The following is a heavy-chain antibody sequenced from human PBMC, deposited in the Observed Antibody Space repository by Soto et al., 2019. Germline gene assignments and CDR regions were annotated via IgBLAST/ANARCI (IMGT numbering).Heavy chain of an antibody. V-gene: IGHV1-3*01. CDR2: INAAIGNT. CDR1: GYTFTNYA. CDR3: ARRNVYGSGSYPFDY. Sequence: GASVKVSCKASGYTFTNYAMHWVRQAPGQRLEWMGWINAAIGNTKYSQEFQGSVTITRDTSANTAYMELSSLRSEDTAVYYCARRNVYGSGSYPFDYWGQGTLVTGSS. D-gene: IGHD3-10*01. J-gene: IGHJ4*02.